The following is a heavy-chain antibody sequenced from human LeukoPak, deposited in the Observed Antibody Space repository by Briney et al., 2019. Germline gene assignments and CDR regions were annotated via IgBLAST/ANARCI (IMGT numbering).Heavy chain of an antibody. CDR2: IKTDGSST. CDR3: ARDRVFSYYGSGSYGPVDV. CDR1: GFTFSNYW. J-gene: IGHJ6*04. D-gene: IGHD3-10*01. V-gene: IGHV3-74*01. Sequence: PGGSLRLSCAASGFTFSNYWMHWVRQVPGKGLMWVSRIKTDGSSTSYADSVKGRFTISRDNAKNTLYLQMNSLRVEDTAVYYCARDRVFSYYGSGSYGPVDVWGKGTTVTVSS.